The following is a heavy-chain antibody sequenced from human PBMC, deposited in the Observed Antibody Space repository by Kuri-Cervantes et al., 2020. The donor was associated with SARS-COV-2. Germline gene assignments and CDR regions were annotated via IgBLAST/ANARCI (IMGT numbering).Heavy chain of an antibody. CDR2: IATAGDP. D-gene: IGHD3-16*01. V-gene: IGHV3-13*05. J-gene: IGHJ3*02. Sequence: LSLTCVASGFTFSSHDMHWVRQPTGKGLEWVSGIATAGDPYFAASVMGRFTISRENAKNSLYLQMDSLRAGDTAVYYCARVSWGGDGFDIWGQGTMVTVSS. CDR1: GFTFSSHD. CDR3: ARVSWGGDGFDI.